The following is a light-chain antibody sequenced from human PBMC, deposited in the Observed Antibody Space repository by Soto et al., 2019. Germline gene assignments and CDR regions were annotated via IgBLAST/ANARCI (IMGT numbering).Light chain of an antibody. CDR1: QSVSSSY. CDR2: GAS. Sequence: EIVLTQSPGTLSLSPGERATLSCRASQSVSSSYLAWYQQKPGQAPRLLIYGASSRATGIPDRFSGSGSGTDFTLTISSLEPEEFGVYYCQQYGSSLYTFGQGTKLEIK. V-gene: IGKV3-20*01. J-gene: IGKJ2*01. CDR3: QQYGSSLYT.